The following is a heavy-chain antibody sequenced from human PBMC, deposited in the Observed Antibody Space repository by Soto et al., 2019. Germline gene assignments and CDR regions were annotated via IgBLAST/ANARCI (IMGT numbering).Heavy chain of an antibody. CDR1: GGSISSYY. Sequence: QVQLQESGPGLVKPSETLSLTCTVSGGSISSYYWSWIRQPPGKGLEWIGYIYYSGSTNYNPSLKIRVPISVNSSTNQSPLKLSSVTAADTAVYYCARFNWYFALWGRGTLVTVSS. V-gene: IGHV4-59*08. CDR3: ARFNWYFAL. CDR2: IYYSGST. J-gene: IGHJ2*01.